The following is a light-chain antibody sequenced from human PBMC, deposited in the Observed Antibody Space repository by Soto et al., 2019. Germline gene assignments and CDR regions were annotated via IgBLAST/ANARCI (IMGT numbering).Light chain of an antibody. CDR2: AAS. CDR1: QSVSSY. V-gene: IGKV3-15*01. Sequence: IVMTQSPATLSLSPGERATLSCRASQSVSSYLAWYQQKPGQAPRLLLYAASTGATGVPARFSGSGSGTEFTCTISSLQSEDFACYYCQQFNTWPPTITFGQGTRLEIK. CDR3: QQFNTWPPTIT. J-gene: IGKJ5*01.